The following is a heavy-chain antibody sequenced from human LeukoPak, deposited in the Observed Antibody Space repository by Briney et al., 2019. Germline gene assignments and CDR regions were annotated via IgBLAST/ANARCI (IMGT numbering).Heavy chain of an antibody. Sequence: PGGSLRLSCAASGFTFSSYSMNWVRQAPGKGLEWVSYISSSSSTIYYADSVKGRFTISRDNAKNSLYLQMNSLRAEDTAVYFCARPTVTTGVDAFDIWGQGTMVTVSS. CDR3: ARPTVTTGVDAFDI. CDR2: ISSSSSTI. V-gene: IGHV3-48*04. J-gene: IGHJ3*02. D-gene: IGHD4-17*01. CDR1: GFTFSSYS.